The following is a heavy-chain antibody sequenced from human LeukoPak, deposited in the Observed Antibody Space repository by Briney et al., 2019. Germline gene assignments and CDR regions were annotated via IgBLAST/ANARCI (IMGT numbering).Heavy chain of an antibody. J-gene: IGHJ4*02. V-gene: IGHV3-49*04. Sequence: PGGSLRLSCTASGFTFGDYAMSWVRQAPGKGLEWVGFIRSKAYGGTTEYAASVKGRFTISRDDSKSIAYLQMNSLKTEDTAVYYCTRDLGTMVRGVIPNGYWGQGTLVTVSS. CDR1: GFTFGDYA. D-gene: IGHD3-10*01. CDR2: IRSKAYGGTT. CDR3: TRDLGTMVRGVIPNGY.